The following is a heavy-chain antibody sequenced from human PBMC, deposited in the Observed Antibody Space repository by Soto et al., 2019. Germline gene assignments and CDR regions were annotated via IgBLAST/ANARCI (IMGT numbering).Heavy chain of an antibody. CDR1: GFTFSSYG. J-gene: IGHJ4*02. CDR3: AKAEVDTAMVTGFDY. D-gene: IGHD5-18*01. V-gene: IGHV3-30*18. Sequence: QVQLVESGGGVVQPGRSLRLSCAASGFTFSSYGMHWVRQAPGKGLEWVAVISYDGRNKYYADSVKGRITISRDNSKNTLYLQMNSLRAEDTAVYYCAKAEVDTAMVTGFDYWGQGTLVTVSS. CDR2: ISYDGRNK.